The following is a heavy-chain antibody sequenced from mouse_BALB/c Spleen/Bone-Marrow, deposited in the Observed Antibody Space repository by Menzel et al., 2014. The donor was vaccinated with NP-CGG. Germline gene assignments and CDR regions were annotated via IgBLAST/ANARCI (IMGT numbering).Heavy chain of an antibody. J-gene: IGHJ3*01. CDR3: ARWGITTGFFY. V-gene: IGHV14-3*02. CDR1: GFNIKDTY. Sequence: EVELKRTGVKFRKPGASVKLSCTASGFNIKDTYMHWVKQRPEQGLEWIGRIDPANGNTKYDPKFQGKATITADTSSNTAYLQLSSLTSEDTAVYYCARWGITTGFFYFGHATLVTVS. CDR2: IDPANGNT. D-gene: IGHD2-4*01.